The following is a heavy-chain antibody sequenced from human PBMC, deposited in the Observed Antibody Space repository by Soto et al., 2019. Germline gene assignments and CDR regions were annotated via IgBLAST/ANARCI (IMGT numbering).Heavy chain of an antibody. CDR3: ARGYYYVSSGYSFDF. D-gene: IGHD3-22*01. J-gene: IGHJ4*02. V-gene: IGHV3-53*01. CDR2: IYSGGST. CDR1: GFTVSSNY. Sequence: GGSLRLSCAASGFTVSSNYMSWVRQAPGKGLEWVSVIYSGGSTYYADSVKGRFTISRDNSKNTLYLQMNSLRAEDTAVYYCARGYYYVSSGYSFDFWGQGTLVT.